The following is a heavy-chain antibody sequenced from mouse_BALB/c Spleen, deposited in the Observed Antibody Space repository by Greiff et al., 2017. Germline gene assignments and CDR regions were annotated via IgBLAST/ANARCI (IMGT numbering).Heavy chain of an antibody. Sequence: EVNVVESGGGLVQPGGSLRLSCATSGFTFTDYYMSWVRQPPGKALEWLGFIRNKANGYTTEYSASVKGRFTISRDNSQSILYLQMNTLRAEDSATYYCARAYYRYDGFAYWGQGTLVTVSA. V-gene: IGHV7-3*02. CDR3: ARAYYRYDGFAY. J-gene: IGHJ3*01. CDR1: GFTFTDYY. D-gene: IGHD2-14*01. CDR2: IRNKANGYTT.